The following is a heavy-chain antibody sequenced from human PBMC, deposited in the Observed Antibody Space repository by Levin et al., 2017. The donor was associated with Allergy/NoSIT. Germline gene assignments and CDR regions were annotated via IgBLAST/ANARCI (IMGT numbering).Heavy chain of an antibody. CDR2: IKQDGSEK. J-gene: IGHJ6*03. D-gene: IGHD3-3*01. V-gene: IGHV3-7*01. CDR3: ARVVRLRFLEWSYLSGNYYYYYMDV. Sequence: GESLKISCAASGFTFSSYWMSWVRQAPGKGLEWVANIKQDGSEKYYVDSVKGRFTISRDNAKNSLYLQMNSLRAEDTAVYYCARVVRLRFLEWSYLSGNYYYYYMDVWGKGTTVTVSS. CDR1: GFTFSSYW.